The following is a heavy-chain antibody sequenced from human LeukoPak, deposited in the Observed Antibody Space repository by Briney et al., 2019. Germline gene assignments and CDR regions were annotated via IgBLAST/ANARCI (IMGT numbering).Heavy chain of an antibody. V-gene: IGHV4-30-2*01. J-gene: IGHJ3*02. Sequence: SETLSLTCAVSGGSISSGGYSWSWIRQPPGKGLEWIGYIYHSGSTYYNPSLKSRVTISVDRSKNQFSLKLSSVTAADTAVYYCARGEYDSGAFDIWGQGTMVTVSS. CDR3: ARGEYDSGAFDI. D-gene: IGHD3-22*01. CDR2: IYHSGST. CDR1: GGSISSGGYS.